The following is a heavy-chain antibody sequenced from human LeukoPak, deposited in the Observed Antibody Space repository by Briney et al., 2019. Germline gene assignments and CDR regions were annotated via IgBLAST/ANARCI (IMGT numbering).Heavy chain of an antibody. J-gene: IGHJ6*03. V-gene: IGHV1-2*02. CDR2: INPNSGGT. Sequence: ASVKVSCKASGYTFAGYYIHWVRQAPGQGLEWMGWINPNSGGTNYAQNFQGRVTMTRDTSISTAYMELSRLRSDDTAVYYCARDSSGWPRPYYYMNVWGKGTTVTVSS. D-gene: IGHD6-19*01. CDR3: ARDSSGWPRPYYYMNV. CDR1: GYTFAGYY.